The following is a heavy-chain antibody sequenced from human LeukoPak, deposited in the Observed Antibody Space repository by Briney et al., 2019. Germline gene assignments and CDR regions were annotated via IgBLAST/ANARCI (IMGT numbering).Heavy chain of an antibody. CDR3: ARDSSSYDILTGYLDT. CDR2: IIPIFGTP. Sequence: SVKVSCKASGGTFSKYAINWVRQAPGQGLEWMGGIIPIFGTPNYAQKFQGRVTITADESTSTAYMELSSLRSEDTAVYYCARDSSSYDILTGYLDTWGQGTLVTVSS. D-gene: IGHD3-9*01. V-gene: IGHV1-69*13. J-gene: IGHJ4*02. CDR1: GGTFSKYA.